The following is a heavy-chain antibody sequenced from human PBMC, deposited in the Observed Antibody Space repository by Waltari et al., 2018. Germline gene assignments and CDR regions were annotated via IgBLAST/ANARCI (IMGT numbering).Heavy chain of an antibody. V-gene: IGHV1-3*01. CDR3: ARDQTQPDFWSGYYTGIPSTTYYYGMDV. CDR2: INAGNGNT. CDR1: GYTFTSYA. Sequence: QVQLVQSGAEVKKPGASVKVSCKASGYTFTSYAMHWVRQAPGQRLEWMGWINAGNGNTKYSQKFQGRVTITADESTSTAYMELSSLRSEDTAVYYCARDQTQPDFWSGYYTGIPSTTYYYGMDVWGQGTTVTVSS. D-gene: IGHD3-3*01. J-gene: IGHJ6*02.